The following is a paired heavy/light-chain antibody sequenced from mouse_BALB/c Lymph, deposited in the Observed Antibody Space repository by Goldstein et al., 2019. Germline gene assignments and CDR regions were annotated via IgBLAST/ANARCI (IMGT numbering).Light chain of an antibody. CDR3: MQHLEYPYT. J-gene: IGKJ2*01. CDR1: KSLLHSNGNTY. Sequence: DIVMTQAAPSVPVTPGESVSISCRSSKSLLHSNGNTYLYWFLQRPGQSPQLLIYRMSNLASGVPDRFSGSGSGTAFTLRISRVEAEDVGVYYCMQHLEYPYTFGGGTKLEIK. CDR2: RMS. V-gene: IGKV2-137*01.
Heavy chain of an antibody. Sequence: EVQLVESGGGLVKPGGSLKLSCAASGFTFSDYYMYWVRQTPEKRLEWVATISDGGSYTYYPDSVKGRFTISRDNAKNNLYLQMSSLKSEDTAMYYCARDGNSLFAYWGQGTLVTVSA. J-gene: IGHJ3*01. V-gene: IGHV5-4*02. CDR2: ISDGGSYT. D-gene: IGHD2-1*01. CDR1: GFTFSDYY. CDR3: ARDGNSLFAY.